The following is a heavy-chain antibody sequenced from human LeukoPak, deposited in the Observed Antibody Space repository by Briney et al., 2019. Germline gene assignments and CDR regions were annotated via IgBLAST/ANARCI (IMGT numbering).Heavy chain of an antibody. Sequence: GGSLRLSCAASGFTFSDYWMHWVRHAPGKGLEWVSRITSDGGTEYADSVKGRFTISRDNAKNTLYLQMNSLRAEDTAVYYCARVLSPTTGYGYWGQGTLVTVSS. V-gene: IGHV3-74*03. J-gene: IGHJ4*02. CDR3: ARVLSPTTGYGY. CDR1: GFTFSDYW. D-gene: IGHD4-17*01. CDR2: ITSDGGT.